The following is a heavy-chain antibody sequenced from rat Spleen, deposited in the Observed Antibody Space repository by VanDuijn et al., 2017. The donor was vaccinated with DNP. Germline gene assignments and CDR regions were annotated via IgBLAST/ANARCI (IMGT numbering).Heavy chain of an antibody. V-gene: IGHV3-1*01. CDR3: VSRPPPTRGPFDY. CDR2: ISYSGIT. CDR1: GYSITSNY. D-gene: IGHD1-4*01. J-gene: IGHJ2*01. Sequence: EVQLQESGPGLVKPSQSLSLTCSVTGYSITSNYWAWIRKFPGNKMEWMGYISYSGITRYNPSLKSRISITRDTSENQFFLHLNSVTTEDTATYYCVSRPPPTRGPFDYWGQGVMVTVSS.